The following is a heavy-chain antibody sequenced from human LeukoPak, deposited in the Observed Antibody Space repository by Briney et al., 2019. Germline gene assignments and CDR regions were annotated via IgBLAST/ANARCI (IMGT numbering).Heavy chain of an antibody. CDR3: ARDFPPPYERYFDWLPKGH. CDR2: INHDGSEK. V-gene: IGHV3-7*01. Sequence: GGSLRLSCAASGFRLSDYWMSWVSQAPGKGLEWVTNINHDGSEKYYVDSARGRFTISRDNAKHSLYLQMNSLRAEDTAVYYCARDFPPPYERYFDWLPKGHWGQGTLVTVSS. CDR1: GFRLSDYW. J-gene: IGHJ4*02. D-gene: IGHD3-9*01.